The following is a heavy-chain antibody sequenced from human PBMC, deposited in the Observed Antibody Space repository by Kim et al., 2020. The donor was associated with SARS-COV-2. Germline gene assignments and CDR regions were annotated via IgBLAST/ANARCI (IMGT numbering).Heavy chain of an antibody. Sequence: ASVKVSCKASGYTFTSYYMHWVRQAPGQGLEWMGIINPSGGSTSYAQKFQGRVTMTRDTSTSTVYMELSSLRSEDTAVYYCARDRNPSTMVTTLGWFDPWGQGTLVTVSS. CDR2: INPSGGST. CDR1: GYTFTSYY. J-gene: IGHJ5*02. V-gene: IGHV1-46*01. CDR3: ARDRNPSTMVTTLGWFDP. D-gene: IGHD4-17*01.